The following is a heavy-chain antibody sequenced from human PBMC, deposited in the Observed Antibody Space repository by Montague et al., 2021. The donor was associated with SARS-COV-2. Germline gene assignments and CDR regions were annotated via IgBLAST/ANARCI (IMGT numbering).Heavy chain of an antibody. J-gene: IGHJ4*02. D-gene: IGHD6-13*01. CDR3: ARGHYSSSWYGIRYYFDY. V-gene: IGHV4-34*01. CDR1: GGSFSSYY. Sequence: SETLSLTCAVYGGSFSSYYWCWIRQPPGKGLEWIGEINHSGSTNYNPSLKSRVTISVDASKNQFSLKLGSVTAADTAVYYCARGHYSSSWYGIRYYFDYWGQGTLVTVSS. CDR2: INHSGST.